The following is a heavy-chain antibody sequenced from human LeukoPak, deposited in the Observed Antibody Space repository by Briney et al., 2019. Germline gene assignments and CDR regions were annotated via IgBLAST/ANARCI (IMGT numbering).Heavy chain of an antibody. V-gene: IGHV3-21*01. D-gene: IGHD6-13*01. CDR3: AREDASSWDY. Sequence: GGSLRLSCAASGFTFSIYSMDWVRQAPGKGLEWVSSISSSGSYIYYADSLKGRFTISRDNAKNSLYLQVNSLRAEDTAVYYCAREDASSWDYWGQGTLVTVSS. CDR1: GFTFSIYS. CDR2: ISSSGSYI. J-gene: IGHJ4*02.